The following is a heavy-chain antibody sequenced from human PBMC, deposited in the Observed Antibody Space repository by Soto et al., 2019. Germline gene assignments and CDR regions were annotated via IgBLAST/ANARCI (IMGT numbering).Heavy chain of an antibody. J-gene: IGHJ4*02. D-gene: IGHD3-10*01. CDR3: ARALLWFGESHYYFDY. CDR2: IYSGGST. CDR1: GFTVSSNY. Sequence: GGSLRLSCAASGFTVSSNYMSWVRQAPGKGLEWVSVIYSGGSTYYADSVKGRFTISRDNSKNTLYLQMNSLRAEDTAVYYCARALLWFGESHYYFDYGGQGTLVTVS. V-gene: IGHV3-66*01.